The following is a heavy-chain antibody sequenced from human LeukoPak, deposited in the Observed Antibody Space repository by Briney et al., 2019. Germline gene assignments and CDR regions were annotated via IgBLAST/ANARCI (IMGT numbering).Heavy chain of an antibody. CDR3: AREGDYYDSGGYYRIDF. V-gene: IGHV4-31*03. D-gene: IGHD3-22*01. CDR2: IYYSGST. Sequence: PSETLSLTCTVSGGSISSGGYYWSWIRQHPGKGLEWIGYIYYSGSTYYNPSLKSRVTISVDTSKNQFTLKLSSVTAADTAMYYCAREGDYYDSGGYYRIDFWGQGTLVTVSS. CDR1: GGSISSGGYY. J-gene: IGHJ4*02.